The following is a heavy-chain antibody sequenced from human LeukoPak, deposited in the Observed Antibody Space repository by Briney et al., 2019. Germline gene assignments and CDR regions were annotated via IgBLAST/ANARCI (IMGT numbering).Heavy chain of an antibody. D-gene: IGHD3-10*01. CDR1: GFTFSNYG. CDR3: AKDKGGSGSSFDY. CDR2: ISYDGSNK. V-gene: IGHV3-30*18. J-gene: IGHJ4*02. Sequence: GRSLRLSCAASGFTFSNYGMHWVRQAPGKGLEWVAVISYDGSNKYYADSVKGRFTISRDNSKNTLYLQMNSLRAEDTAVYYCAKDKGGSGSSFDYWGQGTLVTVSS.